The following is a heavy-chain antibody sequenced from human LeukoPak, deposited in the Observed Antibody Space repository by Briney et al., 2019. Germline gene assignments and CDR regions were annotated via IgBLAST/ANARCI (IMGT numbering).Heavy chain of an antibody. CDR1: GASITGHY. D-gene: IGHD3-16*01. V-gene: IGHV4-59*08. J-gene: IGHJ4*02. CDR2: IYYSGTT. CDR3: ARHLGGGIYFDY. Sequence: SETLSLTCTVSGASITGHYWSWIRQPPGKGLGWIGFIYYSGTTNYNPSLKSRVTISVDTSKNQFSLTLSSVAAADTAVYYCARHLGGGIYFDYWGQGTLVTVSS.